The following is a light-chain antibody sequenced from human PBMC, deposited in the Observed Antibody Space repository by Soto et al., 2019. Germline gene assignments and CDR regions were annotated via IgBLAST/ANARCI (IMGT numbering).Light chain of an antibody. J-gene: IGLJ3*02. Sequence: QSALTQPASVSGSPGQSITISCTGTSSDVGGYDHVSWYQQHPGKAPKLIIYDVTVLPSGISRRFSGSKSDNTASLAVSGLQPEDEADYYCSSYTNKDTLLFGGGTKVTVL. V-gene: IGLV2-14*03. CDR1: SSDVGGYDH. CDR2: DVT. CDR3: SSYTNKDTLL.